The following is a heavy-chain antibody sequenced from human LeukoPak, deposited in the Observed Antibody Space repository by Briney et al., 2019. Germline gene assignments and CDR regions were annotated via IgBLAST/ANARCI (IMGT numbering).Heavy chain of an antibody. J-gene: IGHJ3*02. CDR1: GYTLTELS. CDR3: AGYSSSWYHAFDI. CDR2: FDPEDGET. Sequence: GASVKVSCKVSGYTLTELSMHWMRQAPGKGLEWMGGFDPEDGETIYAQKFQGRVTMTEDTSTDTAYMELSSLRSEDTAVYYCAGYSSSWYHAFDIWGQGTMVTVSS. V-gene: IGHV1-24*01. D-gene: IGHD6-13*01.